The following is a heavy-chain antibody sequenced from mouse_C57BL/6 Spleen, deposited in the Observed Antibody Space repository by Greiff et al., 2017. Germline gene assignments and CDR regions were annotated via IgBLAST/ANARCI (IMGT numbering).Heavy chain of an antibody. J-gene: IGHJ4*01. CDR3: ARHYGSSLYAMDY. Sequence: VQLQQPGAELVKPGASVKMSCKASGYTFTSYWITWVKQRPGQGLEWIGDIYPGSGSTNYNEKFKSKATLTVDTSSSTAYMQLSSLTSEDAAVYHCARHYGSSLYAMDYWGQGTSVTVSS. D-gene: IGHD1-1*01. CDR1: GYTFTSYW. CDR2: IYPGSGST. V-gene: IGHV1-55*01.